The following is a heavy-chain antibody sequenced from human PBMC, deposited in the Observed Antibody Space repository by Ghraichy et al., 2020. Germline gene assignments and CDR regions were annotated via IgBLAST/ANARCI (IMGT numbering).Heavy chain of an antibody. V-gene: IGHV2-5*02. D-gene: IGHD6-13*01. J-gene: IGHJ5*02. CDR2: IYWDDDK. Sequence: SGPTLVKPTQTLTLTCTFSGFSLSTSGVGVGWIRQPPGKALEWLALIYWDDDKRYSPSLKSRLTITKDTSKNQVVLTMTNMDPVDTATYYCAHGRRSAAPPKWEPNWFDPWGQGTLVTVSS. CDR1: GFSLSTSGVG. CDR3: AHGRRSAAPPKWEPNWFDP.